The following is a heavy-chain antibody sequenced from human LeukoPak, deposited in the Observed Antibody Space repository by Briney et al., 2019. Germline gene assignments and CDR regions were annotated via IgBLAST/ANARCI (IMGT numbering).Heavy chain of an antibody. Sequence: GSLRLPFVASGFTFSSYWMHWVRQVPGKGPGWVSRINSDGRITSYADSVKGRFTISRDNAKNTLYLQMNSLRAEDTAVYSCARVGVPQYAFDIWGQGTWVTVSS. J-gene: IGHJ3*02. V-gene: IGHV3-74*01. D-gene: IGHD2-2*01. CDR1: GFTFSSYW. CDR2: INSDGRIT. CDR3: ARVGVPQYAFDI.